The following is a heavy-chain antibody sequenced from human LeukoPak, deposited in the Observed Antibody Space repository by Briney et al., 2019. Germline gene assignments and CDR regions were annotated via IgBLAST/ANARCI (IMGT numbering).Heavy chain of an antibody. CDR1: GFTFSSYW. J-gene: IGHJ4*02. D-gene: IGHD6-19*01. CDR3: ARSGGSGWCGDFDY. V-gene: IGHV3-74*01. CDR2: INSDGSST. Sequence: QPGGSLRLSCAASGFTFSSYWMHWVRQAPGKGLVWVSRINSDGSSTSYADSVKGRFTISRDNAKNTLYLQMNSLRAEDTAVYYCARSGGSGWCGDFDYWGQGTLVTVSS.